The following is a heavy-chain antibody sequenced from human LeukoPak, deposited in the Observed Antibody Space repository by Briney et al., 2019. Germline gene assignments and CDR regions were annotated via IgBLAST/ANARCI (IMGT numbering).Heavy chain of an antibody. Sequence: GASVKVSCKASGYTFTNYDINWVRQATGHGLEWMGWINPHSGNTGSAQKFQGRVTMTRNPSISTAYMELSSLRSEDTAVYYCARGRSSAYYVDYFDYRGQGTLVTVSS. J-gene: IGHJ4*02. CDR3: ARGRSSAYYVDYFDY. CDR1: GYTFTNYD. V-gene: IGHV1-8*01. CDR2: INPHSGNT. D-gene: IGHD3-22*01.